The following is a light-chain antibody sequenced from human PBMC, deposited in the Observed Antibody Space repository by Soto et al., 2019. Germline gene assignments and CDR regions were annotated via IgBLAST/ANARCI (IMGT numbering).Light chain of an antibody. Sequence: EIVLTQSPGTLSLSPGERVTLSCRASQSVSSNLAWYQQKPGQAPSLLSYGAFTRATGIPARFSGTGSGTEFTLTISSLQSEDFELYYCQQYNDWPLTFGQGTKVDIK. J-gene: IGKJ1*01. CDR2: GAF. V-gene: IGKV3-15*01. CDR1: QSVSSN. CDR3: QQYNDWPLT.